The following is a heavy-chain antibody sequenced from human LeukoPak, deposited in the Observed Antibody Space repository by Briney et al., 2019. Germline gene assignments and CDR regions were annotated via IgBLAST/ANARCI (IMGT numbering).Heavy chain of an antibody. CDR2: LHSSGST. J-gene: IGHJ5*01. Sequence: SETLSLTCTVSGYSVSSGGYSWAWLRPPQGKGLEWIGTLHSSGSTNYGSSLKSRVSMSADSSKAQFSLRLTSVTAADTAVYFCARRSSGWPNNWFDSWGQGTLVTVSS. D-gene: IGHD6-19*01. CDR1: GYSVSSGGYS. CDR3: ARRSSGWPNNWFDS. V-gene: IGHV4-39*07.